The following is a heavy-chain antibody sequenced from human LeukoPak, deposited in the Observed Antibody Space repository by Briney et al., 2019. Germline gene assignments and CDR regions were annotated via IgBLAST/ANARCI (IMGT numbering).Heavy chain of an antibody. D-gene: IGHD3-10*01. CDR2: ISSSGSTI. J-gene: IGHJ4*02. CDR3: AILPMVRGVILDY. Sequence: GGSLRLSCAASGFTFSNAWMSWVRQAPGKGLEWVSYISSSGSTIYYADSVKGRFTISRDNAKNSLYLQMNSLRAEDTAVYYCAILPMVRGVILDYWGQGTLVTVSS. CDR1: GFTFSNAW. V-gene: IGHV3-11*04.